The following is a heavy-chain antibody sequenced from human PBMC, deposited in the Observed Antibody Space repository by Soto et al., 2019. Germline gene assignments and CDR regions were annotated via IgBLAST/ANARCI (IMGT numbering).Heavy chain of an antibody. Sequence: PSETLSLTCAVSGVSINGGGFSWSWIPRPPGKDLEWIGYILHTGRTQYNPSLKSRVSMSVDKSKNQFSLHLTPVSASDTAVYFCARLHSGEGCECGG. CDR1: GVSINGGGFS. CDR2: ILHTGRT. D-gene: IGHD2-15*01. V-gene: IGHV4-30-2*01. J-gene: IGHJ6*01. CDR3: ARLHSGEGCEC.